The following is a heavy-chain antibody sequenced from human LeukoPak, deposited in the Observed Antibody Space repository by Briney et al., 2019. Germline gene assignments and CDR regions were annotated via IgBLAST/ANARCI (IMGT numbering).Heavy chain of an antibody. CDR3: ARGGQVDTAMVKYYYYYYYMDV. V-gene: IGHV1-18*01. D-gene: IGHD5-18*01. Sequence: ASVKVSCKASGYTFTSYGISWVRQAPGQGLEWMGWISAYNGNTNYAQKLQGRVTMTTDTSTSTAYMELRSLRSDDTAVYYCARGGQVDTAMVKYYYYYYYMDVWGKGTTVTVSS. J-gene: IGHJ6*03. CDR1: GYTFTSYG. CDR2: ISAYNGNT.